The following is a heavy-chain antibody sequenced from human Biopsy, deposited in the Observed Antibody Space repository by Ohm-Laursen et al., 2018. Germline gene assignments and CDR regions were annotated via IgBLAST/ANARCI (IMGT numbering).Heavy chain of an antibody. CDR2: IWLDETNK. D-gene: IGHD5-18*01. CDR3: ARDPRDTAVGIFDY. J-gene: IGHJ4*02. V-gene: IGHV3-33*01. Sequence: SLRLSCVAPGFTLINHGMHWVRPAPGKGLEWVAVIWLDETNKHYADSVKGRFTISRDNSKNMLYLQMNTLRDADTAVYYCARDPRDTAVGIFDYWGLGTLVTVSS. CDR1: GFTLINHG.